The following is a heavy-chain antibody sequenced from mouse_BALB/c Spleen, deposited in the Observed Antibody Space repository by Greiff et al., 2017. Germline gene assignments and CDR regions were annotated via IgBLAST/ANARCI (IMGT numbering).Heavy chain of an antibody. CDR3: ARGWGYYAMDY. D-gene: IGHD2-3*01. Sequence: QVQLQQSGAELARPGASVKLSCKASGYTFTSYWMQWVKQRPGQGLEWIGAIYPGDGDTRYTQKFKGKATLTADKSSSTAYMQLSSLASEDSAVYYCARGWGYYAMDYWGQGTSVTVSS. J-gene: IGHJ4*01. CDR2: IYPGDGDT. V-gene: IGHV1-87*01. CDR1: GYTFTSYW.